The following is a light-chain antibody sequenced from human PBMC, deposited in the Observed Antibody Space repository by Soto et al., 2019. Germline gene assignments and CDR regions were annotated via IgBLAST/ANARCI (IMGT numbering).Light chain of an antibody. CDR1: SSNIGSNA. Sequence: QSVLTQPPSASGTPGQRVTISCSGSSSNIGSNAVNWYQQVPGTAPKLLIYSHNQRPSGVPDRFSGSKSGTSASLAISGLHSEDEADYYCAAWDDSLNARVFGGGTKLTVL. CDR3: AAWDDSLNARV. CDR2: SHN. J-gene: IGLJ3*02. V-gene: IGLV1-44*01.